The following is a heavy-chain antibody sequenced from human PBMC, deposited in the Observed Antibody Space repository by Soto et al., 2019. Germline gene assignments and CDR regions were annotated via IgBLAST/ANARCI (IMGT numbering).Heavy chain of an antibody. CDR1: GFSLSTSGMR. D-gene: IGHD6-13*01. V-gene: IGHV2-70*04. Sequence: GSGPPQVHPTQTLTLTCTVSGFSLSTSGMRVSWIRQPPGKALEWLARIDWDDDKLYSTSLKARLTISKDTSKNQVVLTMTNMDPVDTATYYCARSIVAAGNRWFDPWGQGTLVTVSS. CDR3: ARSIVAAGNRWFDP. J-gene: IGHJ5*02. CDR2: IDWDDDK.